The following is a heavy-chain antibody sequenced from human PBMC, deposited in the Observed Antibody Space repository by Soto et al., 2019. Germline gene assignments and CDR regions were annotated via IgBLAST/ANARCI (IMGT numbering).Heavy chain of an antibody. J-gene: IGHJ2*01. Sequence: QGQLVQSGAEVKKPGSSVKVSCKASGGSFRTYAINWVRQAPGQGLEWMGGIIPMLAAPTYAQKFQGRLTITADESTTTVYMELSSLTSDDRAVYYCARVGPPSPSVIWFFDLWGRGTLVTVSS. D-gene: IGHD2-21*01. CDR1: GGSFRTYA. V-gene: IGHV1-69*01. CDR3: ARVGPPSPSVIWFFDL. CDR2: IIPMLAAP.